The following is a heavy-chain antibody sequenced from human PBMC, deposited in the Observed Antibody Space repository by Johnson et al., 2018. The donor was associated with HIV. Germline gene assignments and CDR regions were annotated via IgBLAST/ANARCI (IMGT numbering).Heavy chain of an antibody. CDR2: ISYDGSNK. Sequence: HVQLVESGGGVVQPGRSLRLSCAASGFTFSSYAMHWVRQAPGKGLEWVAVISYDGSNKYYADSVKGRFTISRDNSKNTLYLQMNSVRAEDTAVYYCAKDLEEGQQWLIGAFDIWGQGTMVTVSS. J-gene: IGHJ3*02. D-gene: IGHD6-19*01. CDR3: AKDLEEGQQWLIGAFDI. CDR1: GFTFSSYA. V-gene: IGHV3-30*14.